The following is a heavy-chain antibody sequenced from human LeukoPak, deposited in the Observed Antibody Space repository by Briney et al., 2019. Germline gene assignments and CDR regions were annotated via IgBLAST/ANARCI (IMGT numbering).Heavy chain of an antibody. CDR2: IRQDGNEI. V-gene: IGHV3-7*01. CDR3: ATNWNYRFDY. Sequence: PGESLRLSCAASGFSFSNYWMSWVRQAPGKGLEWVANIRQDGNEIFYVDSVKGRFTISRDNAENSLYLQMNSLRAEDTAVYYCATNWNYRFDYWGQGTLVAVSS. J-gene: IGHJ4*02. D-gene: IGHD1-7*01. CDR1: GFSFSNYW.